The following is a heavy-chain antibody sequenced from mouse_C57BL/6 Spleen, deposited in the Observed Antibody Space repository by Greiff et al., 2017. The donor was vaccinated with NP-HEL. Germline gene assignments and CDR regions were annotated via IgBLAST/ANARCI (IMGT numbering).Heavy chain of an antibody. CDR2: IYPGDGDT. CDR1: GYAFSSSW. Sequence: VQLVESGPELVKPGASVKISCKASGYAFSSSWMNWVKQRPGKGLEWIGRIYPGDGDTNYNGKFKGKATLTADKSSSTAYMQLSSLTSEDSAVYFCAREGTYDYDGPFAYWGQGTLVTVSA. D-gene: IGHD2-4*01. CDR3: AREGTYDYDGPFAY. V-gene: IGHV1-82*01. J-gene: IGHJ3*01.